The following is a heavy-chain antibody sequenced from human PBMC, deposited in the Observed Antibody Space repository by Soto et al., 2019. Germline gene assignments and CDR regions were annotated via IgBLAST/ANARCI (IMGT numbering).Heavy chain of an antibody. CDR1: GGTISYFY. J-gene: IGHJ6*02. Sequence: TETLSLTCTASGGTISYFYMRWVRQLPGKGLEWIGYIYYSGSTNYHPSLKSRVTILVDTSKNQFSLKLSSVTAADTAVYYCARGWYHYYYYGMDVWGQGTTVTVSS. CDR2: IYYSGST. D-gene: IGHD1-20*01. V-gene: IGHV4-59*01. CDR3: ARGWYHYYYYGMDV.